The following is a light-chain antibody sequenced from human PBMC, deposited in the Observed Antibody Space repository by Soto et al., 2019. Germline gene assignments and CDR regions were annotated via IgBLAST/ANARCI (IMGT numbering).Light chain of an antibody. Sequence: EIVLTQSPATLSLSPGERATLSCRASQGVSGNYLAWYQQKPGQAPRLLIYVASSRATGVPDTFSGSGSGTDFTLTISRLEPEDLAVYYCQQYASFPRTFGQGTRVEIK. CDR2: VAS. CDR1: QGVSGNY. V-gene: IGKV3-20*01. CDR3: QQYASFPRT. J-gene: IGKJ1*01.